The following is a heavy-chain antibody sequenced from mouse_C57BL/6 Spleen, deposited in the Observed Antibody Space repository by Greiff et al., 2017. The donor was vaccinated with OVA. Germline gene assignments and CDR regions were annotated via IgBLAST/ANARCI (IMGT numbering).Heavy chain of an antibody. Sequence: VQLQQSGPELVKPGASVKISCKASGYAFSGSWMNWVKQRPGKGLEWIGRIYPGDGDTNYNGKFKGKATLTADKSSSTAYMQLSSLTSEDSAVYFCARRADYWGQGTTLTVSS. CDR1: GYAFSGSW. J-gene: IGHJ2*01. V-gene: IGHV1-82*01. CDR3: ARRADY. D-gene: IGHD3-3*01. CDR2: IYPGDGDT.